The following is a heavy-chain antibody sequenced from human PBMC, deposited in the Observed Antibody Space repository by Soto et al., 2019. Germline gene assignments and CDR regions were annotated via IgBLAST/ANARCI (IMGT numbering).Heavy chain of an antibody. D-gene: IGHD4-4*01. CDR1: GFTFSTYA. CDR2: LSGSGGST. J-gene: IGHJ6*02. V-gene: IGHV3-23*01. Sequence: QLLESGGGLVQPGGSLRLSCAASGFTFSTYAMTWVRQAPGQGLEWVSALSGSGGSTYYADSVKGRFTISRDNSKNTLYLQMNSLRAEDTAVYYCAKRSTTKGRMPPPGMDVWGQGTTVTVSS. CDR3: AKRSTTKGRMPPPGMDV.